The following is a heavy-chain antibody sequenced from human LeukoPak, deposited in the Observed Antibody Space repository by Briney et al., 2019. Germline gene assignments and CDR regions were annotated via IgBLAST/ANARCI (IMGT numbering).Heavy chain of an antibody. V-gene: IGHV1-2*02. D-gene: IGHD7-27*01. J-gene: IGHJ2*01. CDR1: GYTFSGHY. Sequence: GASVKVSCKASGYTFSGHYLHWVRQAPGQGFEWLGWINPNSGGTNYAQNFQGRVTMTRDTSITTAYMELNSLRSDDTAVYYCAIHWGSGWYFDLWGRGTQVTLSS. CDR2: INPNSGGT. CDR3: AIHWGSGWYFDL.